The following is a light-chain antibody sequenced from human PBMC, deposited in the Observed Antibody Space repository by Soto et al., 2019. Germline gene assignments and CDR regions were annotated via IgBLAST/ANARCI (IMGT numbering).Light chain of an antibody. CDR1: SSDVGGYNY. CDR3: SSYAGSNNSLYV. CDR2: EVS. J-gene: IGLJ1*01. Sequence: QSALTQPPSASGSPGQSVTISCTGTSSDVGGYNYVSWCQQHPGKAPKLMIYEVSKRPSGVPDRFSGSKSGNTASLTVSGLQAEDEADYYCSSYAGSNNSLYVFGTGTKLTVL. V-gene: IGLV2-8*01.